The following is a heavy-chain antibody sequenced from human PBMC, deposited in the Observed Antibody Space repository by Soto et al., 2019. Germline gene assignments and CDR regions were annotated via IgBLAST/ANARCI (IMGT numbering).Heavy chain of an antibody. CDR2: IYHSGST. J-gene: IGHJ6*02. CDR1: GGSISSSNW. CDR3: AELRRDYYYYYGMDV. D-gene: IGHD1-26*01. Sequence: KTSETLSLTCAVSGGSISSSNWWSWVRQHPGKGLEWIGEIYHSGSTNYNPSLKSRVTISVDKSKNQFSLKLSSVTAADTAVYYCAELRRDYYYYYGMDVWGQGTTVTVSS. V-gene: IGHV4-4*02.